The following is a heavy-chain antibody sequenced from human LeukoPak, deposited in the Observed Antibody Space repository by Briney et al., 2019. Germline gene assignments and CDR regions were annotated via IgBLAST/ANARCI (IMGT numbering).Heavy chain of an antibody. Sequence: PSETLSLTCTVSGVSISSSSYYWGWIRQPPGKGLEWIGSIYYSGSTYYNPSLKSRVTISVDTSKNQFSLKLSSVTAADTAVYYCARQRRKYYYDSSGSYYFDYWGQGTLVTVSS. CDR1: GVSISSSSYY. CDR2: IYYSGST. D-gene: IGHD3-22*01. V-gene: IGHV4-39*01. CDR3: ARQRRKYYYDSSGSYYFDY. J-gene: IGHJ4*02.